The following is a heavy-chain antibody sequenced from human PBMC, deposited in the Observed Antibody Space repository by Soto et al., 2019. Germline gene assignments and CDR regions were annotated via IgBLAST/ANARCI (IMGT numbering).Heavy chain of an antibody. CDR3: ARVRIAAAVTDAFDI. V-gene: IGHV1-2*04. J-gene: IGHJ3*02. CDR2: INPNSGGT. CDR1: GYTFTGYY. Sequence: ASVKVSCKASGYTFTGYYMHWVRQAPGQGLEWMGWINPNSGGTNYAQKFQGWVTMTRDTSISTAYMELGRLRSDDTAVYYCARVRIAAAVTDAFDIWGQGTMVTVSS. D-gene: IGHD6-13*01.